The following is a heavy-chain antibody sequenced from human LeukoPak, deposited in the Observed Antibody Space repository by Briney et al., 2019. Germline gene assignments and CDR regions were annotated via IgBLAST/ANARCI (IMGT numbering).Heavy chain of an antibody. D-gene: IGHD5-18*01. CDR1: GFTFSSYS. CDR3: ARDPGYSYGPVGY. Sequence: KPGGSLRLSCAASGFTFSSYSMNWVRQAPGKGLEWVSSISSSSSYIYYADSVKGRFTISRDNAKNSLYLQMNSLRAEDTAVYYCARDPGYSYGPVGYWGQGTLVTVSS. J-gene: IGHJ4*02. CDR2: ISSSSSYI. V-gene: IGHV3-21*01.